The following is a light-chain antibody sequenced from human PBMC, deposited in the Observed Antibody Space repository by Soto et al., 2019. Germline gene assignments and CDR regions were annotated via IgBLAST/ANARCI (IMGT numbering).Light chain of an antibody. J-gene: IGLJ3*02. CDR1: SSNIGTNY. Sequence: QLVLTQPTSASGTPGQRVTISCSGSSSNIGTNYVYWYQQVPGTAPKLLIYSNNQRPSGVPDRFSGSKSGTSASLAIRGLRSEDEADYYCATWDDSLRGRVFGGGTKVTVL. V-gene: IGLV1-47*02. CDR3: ATWDDSLRGRV. CDR2: SNN.